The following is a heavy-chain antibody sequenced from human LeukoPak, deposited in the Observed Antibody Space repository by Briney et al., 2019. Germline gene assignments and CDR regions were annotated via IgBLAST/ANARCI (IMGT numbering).Heavy chain of an antibody. Sequence: GGSLRLSCSASGFTFSSYGMHWVRQAPGKGLEWVAMIWSDGNKKNYVDSAKGRFTISRDNSKNTLYLQLYRLRVEDTAVYYCVRGDGLILFDYWGQGTLVTVSS. CDR3: VRGDGLILFDY. CDR2: IWSDGNKK. D-gene: IGHD5-24*01. J-gene: IGHJ4*02. CDR1: GFTFSSYG. V-gene: IGHV3-33*01.